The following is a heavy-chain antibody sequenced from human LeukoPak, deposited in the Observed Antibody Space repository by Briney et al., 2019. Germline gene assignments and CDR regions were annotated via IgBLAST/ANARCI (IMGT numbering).Heavy chain of an antibody. CDR3: ARDVAVAGLDV. V-gene: IGHV4-39*07. J-gene: IGHJ6*04. CDR1: GGSISSSSYY. CDR2: IYTSGST. Sequence: SETLSLTCTVSGGSISSSSYYWGWIRQPPGKGLEWIGRIYTSGSTNYNPSLKSRVTISVDTSKNQFSLKLSSVTAADTAVYYCARDVAVAGLDVWGKGTTVTVSS. D-gene: IGHD6-19*01.